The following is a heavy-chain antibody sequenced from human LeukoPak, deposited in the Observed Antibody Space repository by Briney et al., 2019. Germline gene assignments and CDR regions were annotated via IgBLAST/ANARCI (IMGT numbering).Heavy chain of an antibody. J-gene: IGHJ4*01. CDR2: IYTSGST. CDR3: ATEHSGSYREFDY. V-gene: IGHV4-4*07. CDR1: GGSISSYY. Sequence: SETLSLTCTVSGGSISSYYWSWIRQPAGKGLEGIGRIYTSGSTNYNASLTSRISMSVDPSTHQSSLTLSSLTAADTAVFYCATEHSGSYREFDYWGHGTLVTVSS. D-gene: IGHD1-26*01.